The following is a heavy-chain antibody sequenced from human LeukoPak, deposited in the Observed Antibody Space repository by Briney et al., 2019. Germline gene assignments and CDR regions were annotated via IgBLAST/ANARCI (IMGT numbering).Heavy chain of an antibody. CDR3: ARVPGDY. J-gene: IGHJ4*02. V-gene: IGHV3-21*01. Sequence: GGSLRLSCAASGFTFSSYSMNWVRQAPGKGLEGVSSISTSSSYIYYADSVKGRFTISRDNPKNSLYLQMNSLRAEDTAVYYCARVPGDYWGQGTLVTVSS. CDR2: ISTSSSYI. CDR1: GFTFSSYS.